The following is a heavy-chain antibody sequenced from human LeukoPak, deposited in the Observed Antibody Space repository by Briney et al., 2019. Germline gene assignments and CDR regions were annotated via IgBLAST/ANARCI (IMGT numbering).Heavy chain of an antibody. D-gene: IGHD3-10*01. CDR3: AKDLRPMVRGVRPPLIDY. CDR2: ISGSSDTT. J-gene: IGHJ4*02. Sequence: PGGSLRLSCAASGFTFSTYAMSWVRQAPGKRLEWVSGISGSSDTTYYADSVKGRFTISRDNSKNTLYLQMNSLRAEDTAIYYCAKDLRPMVRGVRPPLIDYWGQGTLVTVSS. CDR1: GFTFSTYA. V-gene: IGHV3-23*01.